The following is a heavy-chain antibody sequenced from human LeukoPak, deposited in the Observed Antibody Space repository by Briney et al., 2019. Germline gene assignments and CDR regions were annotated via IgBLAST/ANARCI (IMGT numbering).Heavy chain of an antibody. V-gene: IGHV1-69*05. CDR2: IIPIFGTA. D-gene: IGHD5-12*01. J-gene: IGHJ4*02. CDR1: GGPFSRYA. Sequence: GASVKVSCTASGGPFSRYAISWVRQAPGHGLEWMGRIIPIFGTANYAQKLQRIVTIATDASTSTAYMELSSLRSEDTALYYCANDHGYGGYAEITYYFDYWGQGTLVTVSS. CDR3: ANDHGYGGYAEITYYFDY.